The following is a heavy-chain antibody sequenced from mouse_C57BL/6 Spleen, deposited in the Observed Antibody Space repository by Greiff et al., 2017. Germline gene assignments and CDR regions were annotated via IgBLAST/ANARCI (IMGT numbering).Heavy chain of an antibody. D-gene: IGHD3-1*01. CDR3: AGSGRQTSYWYFEG. CDR1: GYAFTNYL. CDR2: INPGSGGT. Sequence: QVQLQQSGAELVRPGTSVKVSCKASGYAFTNYLIEWVKQRPGQGLEWIGVINPGSGGTNYNEKFKGKATLTADKSSSTAYMQLSSRTSEDSAVYFCAGSGRQTSYWYFEGWGTGTTVTASS. V-gene: IGHV1-54*01. J-gene: IGHJ1*03.